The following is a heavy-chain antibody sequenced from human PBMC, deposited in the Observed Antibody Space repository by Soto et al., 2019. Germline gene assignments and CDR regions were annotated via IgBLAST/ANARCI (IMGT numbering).Heavy chain of an antibody. V-gene: IGHV3-23*01. CDR2: ISGSGGST. J-gene: IGHJ4*02. CDR1: GFTFSSYA. CDR3: AKLQAYSYGLGAYFDY. D-gene: IGHD5-18*01. Sequence: EVQLLESGGGLVQPGGSLRLSCAASGFTFSSYAMSWVRQAPGKGLEWVSAISGSGGSTDYVDSVKGRFTISRDNSKNTLYLQMNSLRAEDTAVYYCAKLQAYSYGLGAYFDYWGQGTLVTVSS.